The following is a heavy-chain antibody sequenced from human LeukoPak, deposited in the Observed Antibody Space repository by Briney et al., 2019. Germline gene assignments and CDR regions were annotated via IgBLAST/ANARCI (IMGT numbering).Heavy chain of an antibody. J-gene: IGHJ6*04. CDR2: TWYDGSNK. Sequence: GGSLRLSCAASGFTFSSYGMHWVRQAPGKGLEWVAVTWYDGSNKYYADSVKGRFTISRDNSKNTLYLQMNSLRAEDTAVYYCARAMYSSSWSKGNSYGMDVWAKGPRSPSPQ. V-gene: IGHV3-33*01. D-gene: IGHD6-13*01. CDR1: GFTFSSYG. CDR3: ARAMYSSSWSKGNSYGMDV.